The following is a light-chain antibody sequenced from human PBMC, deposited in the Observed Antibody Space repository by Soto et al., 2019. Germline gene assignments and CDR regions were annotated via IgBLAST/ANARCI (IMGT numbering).Light chain of an antibody. CDR1: QNVNNW. Sequence: PVERATLSCRASQNVNNWLAWYQQKPGQAPRLVIYDASRRATGIPARFRGSGSGTEFALTISGLQSEDFADYYCQQYNAWPFTFGGGTKVDIK. CDR2: DAS. J-gene: IGKJ4*01. CDR3: QQYNAWPFT. V-gene: IGKV3D-15*01.